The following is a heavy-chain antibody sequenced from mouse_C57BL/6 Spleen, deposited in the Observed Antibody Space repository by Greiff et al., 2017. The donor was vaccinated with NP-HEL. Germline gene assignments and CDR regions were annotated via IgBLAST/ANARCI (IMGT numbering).Heavy chain of an antibody. CDR3: ARDNYGFAY. J-gene: IGHJ3*01. V-gene: IGHV5-4*01. CDR1: GFTFSSYA. Sequence: DVKLVESGGGLVKPGGSLKLSCAASGFTFSSYAMSWVRQTPEKRLEWVATISDGGSYTYYPDNVKGRFTISRDNAKNNLYLQMSHLKSEDTAMYYCARDNYGFAYGGQGTLVTVSA. D-gene: IGHD2-1*01. CDR2: ISDGGSYT.